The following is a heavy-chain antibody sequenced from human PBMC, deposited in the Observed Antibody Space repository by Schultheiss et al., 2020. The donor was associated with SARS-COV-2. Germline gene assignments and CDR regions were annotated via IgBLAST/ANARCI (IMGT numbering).Heavy chain of an antibody. CDR1: GFTFSSYA. V-gene: IGHV3-64*01. CDR3: AREEGRGYRGYGSFDY. J-gene: IGHJ4*02. Sequence: GESLKISCAASGFTFSSYAMHWVRQAPGKGLEYVSAISSNGGSTYYANSVKGRFTISRDNSKNTLYLQMNSLRAEDTAVYYCAREEGRGYRGYGSFDYWGQGTLVTISS. CDR2: ISSNGGST. D-gene: IGHD3-10*01.